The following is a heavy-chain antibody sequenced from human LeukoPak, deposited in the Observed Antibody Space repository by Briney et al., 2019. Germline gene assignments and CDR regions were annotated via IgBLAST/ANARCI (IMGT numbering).Heavy chain of an antibody. J-gene: IGHJ6*03. CDR2: INSDGSST. D-gene: IGHD5-12*01. Sequence: GGSLRLSCAASGFTFSSYWMHWVRQAPGKGLVWVSRINSDGSSTSYADPVKGRFTISRDNAKNTLYLQMNSLRAEDTAVYYCASGYTYYYYYMDVWGKGTTVTVSS. CDR1: GFTFSSYW. CDR3: ASGYTYYYYYMDV. V-gene: IGHV3-74*01.